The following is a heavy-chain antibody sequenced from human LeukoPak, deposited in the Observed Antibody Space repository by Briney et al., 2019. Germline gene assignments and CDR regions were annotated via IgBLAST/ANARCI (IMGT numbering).Heavy chain of an antibody. Sequence: ASVKVSSKPSGYTFTSYAMHWVRPAPGQGLEWMGWINAGNGNTKYSQKFQGRVTITRDTSASTAYMELSSLRSEDTAVYYCARDLGESTFDYWGQGTLVSVSS. D-gene: IGHD3-16*01. V-gene: IGHV1-3*01. CDR2: INAGNGNT. CDR3: ARDLGESTFDY. CDR1: GYTFTSYA. J-gene: IGHJ4*02.